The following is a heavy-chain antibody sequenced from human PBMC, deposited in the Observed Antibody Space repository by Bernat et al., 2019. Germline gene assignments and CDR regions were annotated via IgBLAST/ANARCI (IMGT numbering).Heavy chain of an antibody. D-gene: IGHD3-10*01. Sequence: QVQLQQWGAGLLKPSETLSLTCAVYGGSFSGYYWSWIRQPPGKGLEWIGEINHSGSTNYNPSLKSRVTISVDTSKNQFPLKLSSVTAADTAVYYCARVPQGDPKIDYGSGSYYRYYYGMDVWGQGTTVTVSS. CDR2: INHSGST. J-gene: IGHJ6*02. V-gene: IGHV4-34*01. CDR3: ARVPQGDPKIDYGSGSYYRYYYGMDV. CDR1: GGSFSGYY.